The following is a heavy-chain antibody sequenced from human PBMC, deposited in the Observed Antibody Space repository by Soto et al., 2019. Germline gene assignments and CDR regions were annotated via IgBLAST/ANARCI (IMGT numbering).Heavy chain of an antibody. J-gene: IGHJ5*02. CDR2: IKQDGSEK. CDR1: GFTFSSYW. CDR3: AREGPWGAVTGLNWFDP. D-gene: IGHD6-19*01. Sequence: PGGSLRLSCAASGFTFSSYWMSWVRQAPGKGLEWVANIKQDGSEKYYVDSVKGRFTISRDNAKNSLYLQMNSLRAEDTAVYYCAREGPWGAVTGLNWFDPWGQGTLVTVSS. V-gene: IGHV3-7*03.